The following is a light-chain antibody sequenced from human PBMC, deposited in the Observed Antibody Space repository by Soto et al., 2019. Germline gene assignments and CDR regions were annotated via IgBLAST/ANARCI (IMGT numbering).Light chain of an antibody. CDR3: QQYNNWPWT. CDR2: RAS. J-gene: IGKJ1*01. Sequence: EIVMMQFPATLSVSPGERVTLSCRASQSVSQSVTTNLAWYHPKPGQAPRLLIHRASTRATGFPARFSGRGSGTDFTLTISSLQSEDFALYYCQQYNNWPWTFGQGTKVDIK. V-gene: IGKV3-15*01. CDR1: QSVSQSVTTN.